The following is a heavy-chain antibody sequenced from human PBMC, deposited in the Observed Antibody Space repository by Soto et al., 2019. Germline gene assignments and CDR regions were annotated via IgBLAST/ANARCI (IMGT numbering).Heavy chain of an antibody. CDR3: TRHGAVTGTGFDY. D-gene: IGHD6-19*01. V-gene: IGHV3-73*01. J-gene: IGHJ4*02. Sequence: PWWSLRLSCSASVFTFSGSAMHWVRQASGKGLEWVGRIRSKANSYATAYAASVKGRFTISRDDSKNTAYLQMNSLKTEDTAVYYCTRHGAVTGTGFDYWGQGTLVTVSS. CDR2: IRSKANSYAT. CDR1: VFTFSGSA.